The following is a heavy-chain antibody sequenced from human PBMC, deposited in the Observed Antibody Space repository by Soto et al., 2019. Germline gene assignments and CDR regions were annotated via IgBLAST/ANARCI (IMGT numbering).Heavy chain of an antibody. CDR1: GGSLSTNP. CDR3: ARRDSGGFYRLFDS. CDR2: TGSGTGPG. J-gene: IGHJ4*02. Sequence: QVQLVQSGTAVKKPGSSVKVSCKASGGSLSTNPISWVRQAPGQGLEWMGGTGSGTGPGNHAQQFQGRLTATTDKSTSTVYMELTNLSSEDTAVYYCARRDSGGFYRLFDSWGQGTLVTVSS. V-gene: IGHV1-69*06. D-gene: IGHD2-15*01.